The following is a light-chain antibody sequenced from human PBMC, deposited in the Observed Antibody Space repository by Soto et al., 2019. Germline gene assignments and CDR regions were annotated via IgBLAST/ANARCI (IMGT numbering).Light chain of an antibody. J-gene: IGKJ1*01. V-gene: IGKV3-20*01. Sequence: EIVLTQSPGTLSLSPGERVTLSWRASQSVGSIYLDWYQQKRGQAPRXLIYGASRRETGIRDLFSGSGSGTEFTLTISRLEPEDFAVYYCQQYGDSTWTFGQGTQVDIK. CDR3: QQYGDSTWT. CDR1: QSVGSIY. CDR2: GAS.